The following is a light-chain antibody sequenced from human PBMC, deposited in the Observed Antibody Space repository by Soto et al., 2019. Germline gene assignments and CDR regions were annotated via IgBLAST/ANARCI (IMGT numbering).Light chain of an antibody. V-gene: IGLV2-14*01. CDR2: DVS. Sequence: QSVLTQPASVSGSPGQSITTSCTGTSSDVGDYNYVSWYQQQPGKAPKVMIYDVSNRPSGVPNRFSGSKSGNTASLTISGLQAEDEADYYCSSYTSSSTLVFGTGTKVTVL. CDR1: SSDVGDYNY. J-gene: IGLJ1*01. CDR3: SSYTSSSTLV.